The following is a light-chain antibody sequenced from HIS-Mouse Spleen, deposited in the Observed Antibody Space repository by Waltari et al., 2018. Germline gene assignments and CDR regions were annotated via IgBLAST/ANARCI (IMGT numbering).Light chain of an antibody. Sequence: QSALTQPRSVSGSPGQSVTITCTGTSSDVGGSHYVPWYQPHPGKAPKLMIYDVSKRPSGVPDRFSGSKSGNTASLTISGLQAEDEADYYCCSYAGSSTWVFGGGTKLTVL. CDR3: CSYAGSSTWV. CDR1: SSDVGGSHY. J-gene: IGLJ3*02. V-gene: IGLV2-11*01. CDR2: DVS.